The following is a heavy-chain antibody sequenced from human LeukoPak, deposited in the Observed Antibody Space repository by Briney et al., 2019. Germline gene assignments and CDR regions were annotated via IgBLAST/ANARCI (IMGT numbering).Heavy chain of an antibody. J-gene: IGHJ4*02. V-gene: IGHV3-9*01. CDR2: ISWNSGSI. Sequence: GGSLRLSCAASGFTFDDYAMHWVRQAPGQGLEWVSGISWNSGSIGYADSVKGRFTISRDNAKNSLYLQMNSLRAEDTALYYCAKDIGSSGYTYYFDYWGQGTLVTVSS. CDR1: GFTFDDYA. D-gene: IGHD3-22*01. CDR3: AKDIGSSGYTYYFDY.